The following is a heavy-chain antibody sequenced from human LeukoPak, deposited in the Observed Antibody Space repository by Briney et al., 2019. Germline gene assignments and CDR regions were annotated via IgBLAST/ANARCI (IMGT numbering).Heavy chain of an antibody. V-gene: IGHV1-2*02. CDR1: GYTFTGYY. Sequence: ASVKVSCKASGYTFTGYYIHWERQAPGQGLEWMGWINPNNGGTNYAQKFQGRVTMTRDTSISTAYMELNRLTSDDTAVYYCARAEYTGYETFDYWGQGTPVTVSS. CDR3: ARAEYTGYETFDY. D-gene: IGHD5-12*01. J-gene: IGHJ4*02. CDR2: INPNNGGT.